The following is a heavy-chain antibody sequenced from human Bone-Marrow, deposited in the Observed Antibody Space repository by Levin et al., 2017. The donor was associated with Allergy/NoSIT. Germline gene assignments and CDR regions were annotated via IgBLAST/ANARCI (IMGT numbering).Heavy chain of an antibody. Sequence: GESLKISCAASGFTFSSYWMHWVRQAPGKGLVWVSRINSDGSSTSYADSVKGRFTISRDNAKNTLYLQMNSLRAEDTAVYYCARSIVGAAAFDYWGQGTLVTVSS. CDR2: INSDGSST. CDR3: ARSIVGAAAFDY. CDR1: GFTFSSYW. D-gene: IGHD1-26*01. V-gene: IGHV3-74*01. J-gene: IGHJ4*02.